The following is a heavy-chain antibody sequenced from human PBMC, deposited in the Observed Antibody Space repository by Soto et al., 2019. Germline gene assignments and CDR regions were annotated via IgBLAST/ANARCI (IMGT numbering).Heavy chain of an antibody. Sequence: PGGSLRLSCAASGFTFSDYYMSWIRQAPGKGLEWVSYISGSGGSTYYADSVKGRFTISRDNSKNTLYLQMNSLRAEDTAVYYCAKDIFPAAHYYYYGMDVWGQGTTVTVSS. J-gene: IGHJ6*02. V-gene: IGHV3-23*01. CDR2: ISGSGGST. CDR1: GFTFSDYY. CDR3: AKDIFPAAHYYYYGMDV. D-gene: IGHD6-13*01.